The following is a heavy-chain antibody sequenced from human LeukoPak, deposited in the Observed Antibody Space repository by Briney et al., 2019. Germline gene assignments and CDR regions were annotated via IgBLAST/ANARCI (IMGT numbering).Heavy chain of an antibody. D-gene: IGHD3-22*01. CDR1: GYTFSTYD. Sequence: ASVKVSCKASGYTFSTYDINWVRQATGQGLEYMGWMNPNSGETGYAQRFEGRVTMTRDTSISTAYMELSSLRSEDTAVYYCARTMTFNYDSKGVRAFDIWGQGTTVTVSS. CDR2: MNPNSGET. V-gene: IGHV1-8*01. CDR3: ARTMTFNYDSKGVRAFDI. J-gene: IGHJ3*02.